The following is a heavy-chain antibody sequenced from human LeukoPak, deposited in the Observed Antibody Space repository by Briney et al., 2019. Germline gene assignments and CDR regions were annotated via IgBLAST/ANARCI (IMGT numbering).Heavy chain of an antibody. J-gene: IGHJ6*02. CDR2: ISYDGSNK. V-gene: IGHV3-30*18. CDR1: GFTFSSYG. D-gene: IGHD4-17*01. CDR3: AKEMATTYYYYGMDV. Sequence: GGSLTLSCAASGFTFSSYGMHWVRQAPGKGLEWVAVISYDGSNKYYADSVKGRSTISRDNSKNTLYLQMNSLRAEDTAVYYCAKEMATTYYYYGMDVWGQGTTVTVSS.